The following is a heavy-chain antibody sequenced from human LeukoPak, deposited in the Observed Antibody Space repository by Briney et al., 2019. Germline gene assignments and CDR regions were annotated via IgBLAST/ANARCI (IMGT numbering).Heavy chain of an antibody. V-gene: IGHV3-11*01. Sequence: GGSLRLPCVASGFTFSAYDMTWIRQAPGKGLEWVSYISGGGRTTYYADSVKGRFTISRDNSKNTLYLQMNSLKVEDTALYYCAKFSPYGGNSYWGQGTLVTVSS. J-gene: IGHJ4*02. CDR2: ISGGGRTT. D-gene: IGHD4-23*01. CDR3: AKFSPYGGNSY. CDR1: GFTFSAYD.